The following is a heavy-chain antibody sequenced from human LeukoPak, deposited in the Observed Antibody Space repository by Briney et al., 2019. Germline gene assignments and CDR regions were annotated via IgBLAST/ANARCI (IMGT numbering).Heavy chain of an antibody. CDR3: ATYRQVLLPFES. D-gene: IGHD2-8*02. J-gene: IGHJ4*02. CDR2: IFPSGGEI. V-gene: IGHV3-23*01. CDR1: GFTFSTFA. Sequence: GGSLRLSCAASGFTFSTFATVWVRQPPGKGLEWVSSIFPSGGEIHYADSVRGRFTISRDNSKSTLSLQMNSLRAEDTAIYYCATYRQVLLPFESWGQGTLVTVSS.